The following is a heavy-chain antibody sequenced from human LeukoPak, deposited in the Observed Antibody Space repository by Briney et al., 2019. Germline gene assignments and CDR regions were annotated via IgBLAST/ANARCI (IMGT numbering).Heavy chain of an antibody. J-gene: IGHJ4*02. CDR1: GFTVSSNY. D-gene: IGHD5-18*01. CDR2: IYSGGST. Sequence: GGSLRLSCAASGFTVSSNYMSWVRQAPGKGLEWVSVIYSGGSTYYADSVKGRFTISRDNSKNTLYLQMNSLRAEDTAVYYCARATWIQLWSGGFDYWGQETLVTVSS. V-gene: IGHV3-66*01. CDR3: ARATWIQLWSGGFDY.